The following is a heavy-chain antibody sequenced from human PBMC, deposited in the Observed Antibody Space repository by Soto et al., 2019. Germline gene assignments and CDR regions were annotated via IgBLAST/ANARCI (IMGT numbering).Heavy chain of an antibody. CDR3: ARDDGWLILDY. Sequence: EVQLVESGGGPVKPGGSLRLSCAASGFAFNTYSMNWVRQAPGKGLEWVAFITRSSSYIYYADSVRGRFTLSRDNAKNSLYLQMNSLRAEHTAIYYCARDDGWLILDYWGQGPLVTVSS. V-gene: IGHV3-21*06. CDR2: ITRSSSYI. CDR1: GFAFNTYS. D-gene: IGHD5-12*01. J-gene: IGHJ4*02.